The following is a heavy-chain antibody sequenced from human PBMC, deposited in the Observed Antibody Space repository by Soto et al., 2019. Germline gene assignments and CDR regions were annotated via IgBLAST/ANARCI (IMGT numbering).Heavy chain of an antibody. D-gene: IGHD3-3*01. CDR2: IRSKANSYAT. CDR1: GFTFSGSA. V-gene: IGHV3-73*01. Sequence: GGSLGLSCAASGFTFSGSAMHWVRQASGKGLEWVGRIRSKANSYATAYAASVKGRFTISRDDSKNTAYLQMNSLKTEDTAVYYCFAVLRFLEYYYYGMDVWGQGTTVTVSS. CDR3: FAVLRFLEYYYYGMDV. J-gene: IGHJ6*02.